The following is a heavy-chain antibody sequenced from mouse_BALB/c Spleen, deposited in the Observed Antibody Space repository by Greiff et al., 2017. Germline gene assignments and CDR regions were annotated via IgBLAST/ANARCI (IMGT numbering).Heavy chain of an antibody. CDR2: ISYSGST. CDR3: ARGIYYYGSSHAWFAY. Sequence: EVKLMESGPGLVKPSQSLSLTCTVTGYSITSDYAWNWIRQFPGNKLEWMGYISYSGSTSYNPSLKSRISITRDTSKNQFFLQLNSVTTEDTATYYCARGIYYYGSSHAWFAYWGQGTLVTVSA. CDR1: GYSITSDYA. D-gene: IGHD1-1*01. J-gene: IGHJ3*01. V-gene: IGHV3-2*02.